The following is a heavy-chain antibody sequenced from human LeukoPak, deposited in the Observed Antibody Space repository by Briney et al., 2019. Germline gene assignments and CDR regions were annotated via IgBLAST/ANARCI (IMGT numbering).Heavy chain of an antibody. V-gene: IGHV3-53*01. D-gene: IGHD5-12*01. CDR2: IYSGGST. Sequence: PGGSLRLSCAASGFTVSSNYMSWVRQAPGKGLEWVSVIYSGGSTYYADSVKGRFTISRDNSKNTLYLQMNSLGAEDTAVYYCARSYSGYDLFDYWGQGTLVTVSS. CDR3: ARSYSGYDLFDY. CDR1: GFTVSSNY. J-gene: IGHJ4*02.